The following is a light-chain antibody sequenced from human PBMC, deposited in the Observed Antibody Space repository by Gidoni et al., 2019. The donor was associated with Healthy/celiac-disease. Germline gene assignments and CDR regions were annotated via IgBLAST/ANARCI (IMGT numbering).Light chain of an antibody. CDR3: LLSYSCARPVV. V-gene: IGLV7-46*01. J-gene: IGLJ2*01. CDR1: TGAVTSGHY. Sequence: AVVTQQPSLTVSPGGTVTLTSGSSTGAVTSGHYPYWFQQKPGHAPRTLIYNTSNKHSWTPARFSGSLLGGKAGLTLSGAQPEDEAEYYCLLSYSCARPVVFGGGTKLTVL. CDR2: NTS.